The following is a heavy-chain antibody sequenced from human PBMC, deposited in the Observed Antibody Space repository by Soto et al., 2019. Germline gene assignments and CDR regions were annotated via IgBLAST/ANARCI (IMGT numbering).Heavy chain of an antibody. Sequence: GGSLRLSCAASGFTFSSYAMSWVRQAPGKGLEWVSAISGSGGSTDYADSVKGRFTISRDNSKNTLYLQMNSLRAEDTAVYYCAKFEEAAAGPNYYYYGMDVWGQGTTVTVSS. V-gene: IGHV3-23*01. CDR1: GFTFSSYA. CDR2: ISGSGGST. D-gene: IGHD6-13*01. CDR3: AKFEEAAAGPNYYYYGMDV. J-gene: IGHJ6*02.